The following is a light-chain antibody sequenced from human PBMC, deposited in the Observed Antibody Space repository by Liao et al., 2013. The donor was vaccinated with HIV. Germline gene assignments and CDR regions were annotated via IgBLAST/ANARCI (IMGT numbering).Light chain of an antibody. Sequence: SYELTQAPSVSVSPGQTARITCSGDALSKQYAYWYQQKPGQAPVLVMYKDSERPSGIPERFSGSSSGTIVTLTIRGVQTEDEADYYCQSADSSGSDYVFGTGTKL. CDR3: QSADSSGSDYV. CDR2: KDS. CDR1: ALSKQY. V-gene: IGLV3-25*03. J-gene: IGLJ1*01.